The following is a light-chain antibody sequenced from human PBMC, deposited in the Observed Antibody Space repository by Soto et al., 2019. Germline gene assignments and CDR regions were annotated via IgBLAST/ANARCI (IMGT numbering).Light chain of an antibody. V-gene: IGKV3-11*01. CDR1: QRVSAY. J-gene: IGKJ1*01. CDR3: QQRSKWPQT. CDR2: DAS. Sequence: EIVLTQSPATLSLSPGERATLSCRASQRVSAYLAWYQQKPGQAPRLLIFDASTRATGIPARFSGSGSGTGFTLAIRSLEHEDCEVYYCQQRSKWPQTFGQGTKVEIK.